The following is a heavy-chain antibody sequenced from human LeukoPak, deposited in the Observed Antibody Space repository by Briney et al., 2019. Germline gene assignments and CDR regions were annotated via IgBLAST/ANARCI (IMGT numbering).Heavy chain of an antibody. CDR1: GGSISSGDYY. J-gene: IGHJ4*02. CDR3: ARGRVLRFLEWLFDDYYFDY. Sequence: SETLSLTCTVSGGSISSGDYYWSWIRQPPGKGLEWIGYIYYSGSTYYNPSLESRVTISVDTSKNQFSLKLSSVTAADTAVYYCARGRVLRFLEWLFDDYYFDYWGQGTLVTVSS. V-gene: IGHV4-30-4*08. D-gene: IGHD3-3*01. CDR2: IYYSGST.